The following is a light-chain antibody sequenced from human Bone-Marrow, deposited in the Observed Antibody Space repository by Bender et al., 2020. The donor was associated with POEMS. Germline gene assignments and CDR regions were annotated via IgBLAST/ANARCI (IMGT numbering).Light chain of an antibody. CDR3: QAWDSNTGL. Sequence: YGPTQPPSVSVSPGQTATIACSGDNLGDKYVSWYYQRPGQSPVLVIYQDDKRPSGIPERFSGSYSGNTATLTISGTQAMDEADYYCQAWDSNTGLFGGGTKLTVL. CDR1: NLGDKY. J-gene: IGLJ3*02. V-gene: IGLV3-1*01. CDR2: QDD.